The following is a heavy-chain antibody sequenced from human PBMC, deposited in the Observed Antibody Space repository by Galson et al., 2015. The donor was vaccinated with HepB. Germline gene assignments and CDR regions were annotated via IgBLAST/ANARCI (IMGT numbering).Heavy chain of an antibody. J-gene: IGHJ4*02. Sequence: SVTVSCKASGSTFTDYYMHWVRQAPGQGLEWMGWINPNSGGTAYAQKFQGRVTMTRDTSISTAYMELSRLRSDDTAVYYCARHLTGTADDYWGQGTLVTVSS. CDR1: GSTFTDYY. D-gene: IGHD1-7*01. V-gene: IGHV1-2*02. CDR2: INPNSGGT. CDR3: ARHLTGTADDY.